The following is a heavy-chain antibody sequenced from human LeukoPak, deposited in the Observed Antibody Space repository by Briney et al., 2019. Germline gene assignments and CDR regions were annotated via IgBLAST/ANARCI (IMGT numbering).Heavy chain of an antibody. CDR1: GFTFSNYA. Sequence: GGSLRPSCAASGFTFSNYAMSWVRQAPGKGLEWVSTISGSGGNTYYADSVKGRFTISRDNSKNTLYLQMNSLRAEDTAVYYCAKDAGGRDFDYWGQGTLVTVSS. CDR3: AKDAGGRDFDY. CDR2: ISGSGGNT. D-gene: IGHD1-26*01. V-gene: IGHV3-23*01. J-gene: IGHJ4*02.